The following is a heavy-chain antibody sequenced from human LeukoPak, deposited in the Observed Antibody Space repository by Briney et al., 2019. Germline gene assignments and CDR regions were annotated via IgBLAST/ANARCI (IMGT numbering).Heavy chain of an antibody. D-gene: IGHD5-24*01. CDR3: ARDGGKDGYNPSYYYYYYMDV. CDR1: GFTFSSYG. J-gene: IGHJ6*03. CDR2: IRYDGSNK. V-gene: IGHV3-30*02. Sequence: GGSLRLSCAASGFTFSSYGMHWVRQAPGKGLEWVAFIRYDGSNKYYADSVKGRFTISRDNSKNTLYLQMNSLRAEDTAVYYCARDGGKDGYNPSYYYYYYMDVWGKGTTVTVSS.